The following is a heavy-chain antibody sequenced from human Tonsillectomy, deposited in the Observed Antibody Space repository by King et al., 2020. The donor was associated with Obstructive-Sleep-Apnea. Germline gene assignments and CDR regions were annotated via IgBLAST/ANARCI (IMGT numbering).Heavy chain of an antibody. CDR3: ARVSRTFDI. CDR1: GYTFSSYD. CDR2: MNPNSGNT. D-gene: IGHD1-14*01. Sequence: QLVQSGAEVKKPGASVKVSCKASGYTFSSYDINWVRQATGQGLEWVGCMNPNSGNTGYAQKFKGRVTMTRNTSINTAYMELSSLTSEDTTVYYCARVSRTFDIWGQGTMVTVSS. V-gene: IGHV1-8*01. J-gene: IGHJ3*02.